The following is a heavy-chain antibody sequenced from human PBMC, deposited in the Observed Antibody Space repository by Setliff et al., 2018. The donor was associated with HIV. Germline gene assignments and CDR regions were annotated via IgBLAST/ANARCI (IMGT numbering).Heavy chain of an antibody. V-gene: IGHV3-74*01. D-gene: IGHD2-21*01. CDR2: IKGDGTST. Sequence: GGSLRLSCAASGFTFSNYWMHWVRQAPGKGLVWVSRIKGDGTSTRYADSVKGRFTISRDNDKNAVYLQMNSLTAEDTALYYCVRDLARVIAHWGQGTLVTVSS. J-gene: IGHJ4*02. CDR3: VRDLARVIAH. CDR1: GFTFSNYW.